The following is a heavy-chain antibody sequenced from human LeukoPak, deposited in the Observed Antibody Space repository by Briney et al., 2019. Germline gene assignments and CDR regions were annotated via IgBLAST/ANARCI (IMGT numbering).Heavy chain of an antibody. V-gene: IGHV3-30*02. J-gene: IGHJ4*02. CDR2: IRSDGSNK. CDR3: AKDWAFFDFWGGPLDF. CDR1: GFTFTSYG. Sequence: GGSLRLSCAVSGFTFTSYGIHWVRQPPGRGLEWVAFIRSDGSNKIYADSVKGRFTFSRDNSKNTLSLQMNSLRAEDTAVYYCAKDWAFFDFWGGPLDFWGQGTLVTVSS. D-gene: IGHD3-3*01.